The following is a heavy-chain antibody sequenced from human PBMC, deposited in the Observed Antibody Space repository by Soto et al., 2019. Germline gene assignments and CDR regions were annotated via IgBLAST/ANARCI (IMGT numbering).Heavy chain of an antibody. J-gene: IGHJ4*02. CDR2: ISYDGSNK. CDR3: ARDPTGTTSGPFDY. CDR1: GFTFSSYA. V-gene: IGHV3-30-3*01. D-gene: IGHD1-7*01. Sequence: GGSLRLSCAASGFTFSSYAMHWVRQAPGKGLEWVAVISYDGSNKYYADSVKGRFTISRDNSKNTLYLQMNSLRAEGTAVYYCARDPTGTTSGPFDYWGQGTLVTVSS.